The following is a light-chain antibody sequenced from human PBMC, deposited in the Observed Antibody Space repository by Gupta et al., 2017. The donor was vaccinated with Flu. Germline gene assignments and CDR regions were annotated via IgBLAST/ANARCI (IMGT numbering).Light chain of an antibody. V-gene: IGKV3-15*01. CDR2: GAS. CDR3: QLYNNWPPYS. Sequence: ETVMTQSPPTLSVSPGERATLTCRASQSVSSDLAWYQQKPGQAPRLLIYGASTRATGIPARFSGSGFGTDFTLTISSRQSEDFAVYYCQLYNNWPPYSFGQGTKLEIK. J-gene: IGKJ2*03. CDR1: QSVSSD.